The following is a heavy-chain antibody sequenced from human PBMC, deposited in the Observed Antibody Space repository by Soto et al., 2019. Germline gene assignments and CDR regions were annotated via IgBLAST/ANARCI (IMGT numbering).Heavy chain of an antibody. Sequence: GGSLRLSCAASGFTFSSYAMHWVRQAPGKGLEWVAVISYAGSNKYYADSVKGRFTISRDNSKNTLYLQMNSLRAEDTAVYDCARALHWLVQGGFDYWGQGTLVTVSS. J-gene: IGHJ4*02. V-gene: IGHV3-30*04. D-gene: IGHD6-19*01. CDR2: ISYAGSNK. CDR1: GFTFSSYA. CDR3: ARALHWLVQGGFDY.